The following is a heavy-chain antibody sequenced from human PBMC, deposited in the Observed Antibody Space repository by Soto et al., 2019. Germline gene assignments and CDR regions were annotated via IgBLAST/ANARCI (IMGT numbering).Heavy chain of an antibody. V-gene: IGHV4-59*12. CDR1: DGSISNFY. J-gene: IGHJ4*02. Sequence: PSETLSLTCTVSDGSISNFYWSWIRQPPGKGLEWIGYISSSGNTDYNPSLKSRLAISIDTSKNQFSLKLSSVTAADTAVYFCAREGGESSDGLYYFDSWGQGSLVTVSS. CDR2: ISSSGNT. CDR3: AREGGESSDGLYYFDS. D-gene: IGHD3-16*01.